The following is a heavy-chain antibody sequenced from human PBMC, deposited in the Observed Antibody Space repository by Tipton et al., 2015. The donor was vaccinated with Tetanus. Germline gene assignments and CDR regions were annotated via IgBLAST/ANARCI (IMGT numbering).Heavy chain of an antibody. CDR3: ARGGSYSYGPRGFDL. D-gene: IGHD5-18*01. Sequence: TLSLTCNVSGGSITKDYWSWIRQSPGKTLEWIGYISHSGSPNYNPSLKSRATVSVDTSKNQFSLDLTSLTVADTAVYYCARGGSYSYGPRGFDLWGRGTLVTVSS. V-gene: IGHV4-59*12. CDR2: ISHSGSP. J-gene: IGHJ2*01. CDR1: GGSITKDY.